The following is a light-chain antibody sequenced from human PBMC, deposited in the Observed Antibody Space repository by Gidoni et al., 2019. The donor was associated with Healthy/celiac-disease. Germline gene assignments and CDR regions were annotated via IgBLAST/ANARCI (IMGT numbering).Light chain of an antibody. Sequence: SYELTQPPSVSVSPGQTASITCSGDKLGDKYACWYQQKPGQASYELVIYQDSKRPSGIPERFSGSNSGNTATLTISGTQAMDEADYYCQAWDSSTVVFGGGTKLTVL. CDR3: QAWDSSTVV. V-gene: IGLV3-1*01. J-gene: IGLJ2*01. CDR2: QDS. CDR1: KLGDKY.